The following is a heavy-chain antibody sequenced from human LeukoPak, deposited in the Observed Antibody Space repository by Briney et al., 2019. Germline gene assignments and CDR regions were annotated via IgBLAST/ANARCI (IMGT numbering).Heavy chain of an antibody. CDR1: GFTFSSYW. CDR2: INTDGNST. D-gene: IGHD5-12*01. CDR3: ARDDVTASGYGTY. V-gene: IGHV3-74*01. J-gene: IGHJ4*02. Sequence: GGSLRLSCAASGFTFSSYWIHWVRQAPGKGLVWVSRINTDGNSTSYADSVKGRFTISRDNAKNTLYLQMNSLRAEDTAMYYCARDDVTASGYGTYWGQGTLVTVSS.